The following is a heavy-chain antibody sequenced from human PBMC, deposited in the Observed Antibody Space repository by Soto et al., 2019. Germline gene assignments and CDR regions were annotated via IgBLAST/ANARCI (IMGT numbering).Heavy chain of an antibody. D-gene: IGHD1-1*01. J-gene: IGHJ3*02. CDR1: GGFVSSGSYY. Sequence: QVQLQQWGAGLLKPSETLSLTCAVYGGFVSSGSYYWSWIRQPPGKGLEWIGEMSHSGGTRFNPSLKSRVTIAVDTSKSQFSLKMSSVTAADTALYYCARVERGTATTVVDAFDIWGPGTMVTVSS. V-gene: IGHV4-34*01. CDR2: MSHSGGT. CDR3: ARVERGTATTVVDAFDI.